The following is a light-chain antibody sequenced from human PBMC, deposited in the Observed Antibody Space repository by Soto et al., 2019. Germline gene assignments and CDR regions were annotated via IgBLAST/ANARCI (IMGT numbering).Light chain of an antibody. CDR3: QHYNSYSHT. CDR1: QNINNW. Sequence: DIQMTQSPSTLSASVGDRVTITCRASQNINNWLAWYQQKPGKAPKLLIYKASTLESGVPSTFSGSGSGTEFTLAISSLQPDDVATYYCQHYNSYSHTFGQGTKVEIK. V-gene: IGKV1-5*03. J-gene: IGKJ1*01. CDR2: KAS.